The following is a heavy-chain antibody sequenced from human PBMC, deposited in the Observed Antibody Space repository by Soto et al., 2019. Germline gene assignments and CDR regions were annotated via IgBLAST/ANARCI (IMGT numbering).Heavy chain of an antibody. Sequence: EAQLLESGGGLVQPGGALRLSCEASGFTFSRYAMRRVRQAPGKGLEWVSTVTGGGHTTYNADSVNGRSTIFRDNSKNTQYLQMNIRRAEDTAIYYCASSSGDLDVYGMHIWGPGTTVTVSS. D-gene: IGHD3-10*01. CDR3: ASSSGDLDVYGMHI. CDR2: VTGGGHTT. J-gene: IGHJ6*02. CDR1: GFTFSRYA. V-gene: IGHV3-23*01.